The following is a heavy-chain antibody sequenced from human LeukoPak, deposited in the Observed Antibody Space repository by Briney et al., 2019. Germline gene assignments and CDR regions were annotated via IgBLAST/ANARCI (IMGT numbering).Heavy chain of an antibody. CDR3: ARDSTGNHYAY. V-gene: IGHV4-38-2*02. CDR2: ISHSGST. Sequence: PSETLSLTCTVSGYSISSGYYWGWIRHPPGKGLEWIGSISHSGSTFYNPSHQSRVTISVDTSRNQFSLKLSSVTAADTAVYFCARDSTGNHYAYWGQGTLVTVSS. D-gene: IGHD1-14*01. J-gene: IGHJ4*02. CDR1: GYSISSGYY.